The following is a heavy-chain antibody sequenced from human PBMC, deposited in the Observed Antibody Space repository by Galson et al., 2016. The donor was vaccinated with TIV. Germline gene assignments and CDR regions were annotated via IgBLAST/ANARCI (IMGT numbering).Heavy chain of an antibody. J-gene: IGHJ6*02. CDR1: GYSISSGYY. D-gene: IGHD2-2*02. CDR3: ARDCTSTTCHIYYYGMDV. Sequence: ETLSLTCTASGYSISSGYYWGWIRQPPGKGLEWIGNIYHTGSTYSNPSLRSRLTMSVDTSKNQFSLILNSVTAADTAVYYCARDCTSTTCHIYYYGMDVWGQGTTVTVSS. CDR2: IYHTGST. V-gene: IGHV4-38-2*02.